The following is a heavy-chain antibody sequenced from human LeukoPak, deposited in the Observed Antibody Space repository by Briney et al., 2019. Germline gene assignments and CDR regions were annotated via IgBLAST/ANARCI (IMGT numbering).Heavy chain of an antibody. CDR1: GFTFNKSW. CDR2: ISYDGSHK. V-gene: IGHV3-30*18. J-gene: IGHJ4*02. CDR3: AKDQNIYDILTGLFDY. D-gene: IGHD3-9*01. Sequence: GGSLRLSCAASGFTFNKSWMSWVRQAPGKGLEWVALISYDGSHKDYTDSVKGRFTISRDNSKNTLYLQMNSLRAEDTAVYYCAKDQNIYDILTGLFDYWGQGTLVTVSS.